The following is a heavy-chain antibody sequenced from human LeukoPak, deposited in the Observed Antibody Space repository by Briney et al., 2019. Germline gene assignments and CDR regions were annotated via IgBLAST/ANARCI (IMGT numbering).Heavy chain of an antibody. V-gene: IGHV3-23*01. CDR3: AKQDDFWSGYQNFDY. J-gene: IGHJ4*02. CDR1: GVTFSGYA. CDR2: ISGSGGST. D-gene: IGHD3-3*01. Sequence: GGSLRLSCAASGVTFSGYAMSWVRRAPGKGLEWVSGISGSGGSTYYADSVKGRFTISRDNSKNTLYLQMNSLRAEDTAVYYCAKQDDFWSGYQNFDYWGQGTLVTVSS.